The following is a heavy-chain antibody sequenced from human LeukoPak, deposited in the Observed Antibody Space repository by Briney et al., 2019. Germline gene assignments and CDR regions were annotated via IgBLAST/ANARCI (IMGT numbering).Heavy chain of an antibody. CDR2: IYYSGIT. Sequence: PSETLPLTCTVSVRPISSSSYYWGWIRQPPGKGLEWIGSIYYSGITYYNPSLKSRVTISEDTSKNQFFLKLSSVTAAETVVYYGGGSSDYYYYYYYMDVWGKGTTVTVSS. J-gene: IGHJ6*03. D-gene: IGHD2-2*01. V-gene: IGHV4-39*01. CDR1: VRPISSSSYY. CDR3: GGSSDYYYYYYYMDV.